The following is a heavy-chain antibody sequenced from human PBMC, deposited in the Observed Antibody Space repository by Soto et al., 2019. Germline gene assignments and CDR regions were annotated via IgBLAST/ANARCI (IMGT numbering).Heavy chain of an antibody. CDR2: ISGSGGST. CDR3: AKMFVPFYDSSGYPLDY. D-gene: IGHD3-22*01. Sequence: GALRLSCAASGFTFSSYAMSWVRQAPGKGLEWVSAISGSGGSTYYADSVKGRFTISRDNSKNTLYLQMNSLRAEDTAVYYCAKMFVPFYDSSGYPLDYWGQGTLVTVSS. V-gene: IGHV3-23*01. J-gene: IGHJ4*02. CDR1: GFTFSSYA.